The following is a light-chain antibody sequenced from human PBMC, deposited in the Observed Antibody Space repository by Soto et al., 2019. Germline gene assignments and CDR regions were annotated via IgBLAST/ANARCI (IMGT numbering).Light chain of an antibody. V-gene: IGLV2-14*01. CDR1: NSDVGDYSY. Sequence: QSALTQPASVSGSPGQSITISCTGANSDVGDYSYVSWYQQHPGKAPKLVIYDVTYRPSGVSNRFSGSKSGNTASLTISGLQAEDEADYSCASYSSSSTHVVFGGGTKLTVL. J-gene: IGLJ2*01. CDR2: DVT. CDR3: ASYSSSSTHVV.